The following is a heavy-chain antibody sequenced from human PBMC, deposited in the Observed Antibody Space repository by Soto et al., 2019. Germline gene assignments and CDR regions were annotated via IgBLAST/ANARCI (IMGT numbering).Heavy chain of an antibody. Sequence: QVQLVQSGAEMKKPGSSVKVSCKSSGDTFSSAAISWVRQAPGQGLEWMGGLIPIFRAPDYAQKFQGRVTITADESTSTAYMELSSLRSEDTAVYFCASGIQLWLRRINNGYSGWGQGTLVTVSS. CDR2: LIPIFRAP. V-gene: IGHV1-69*01. J-gene: IGHJ4*02. CDR1: GDTFSSAA. D-gene: IGHD5-18*01. CDR3: ASGIQLWLRRINNGYSG.